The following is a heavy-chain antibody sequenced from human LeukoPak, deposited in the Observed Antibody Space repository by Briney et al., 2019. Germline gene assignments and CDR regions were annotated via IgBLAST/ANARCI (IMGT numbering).Heavy chain of an antibody. CDR2: IYYSGST. J-gene: IGHJ5*02. V-gene: IGHV4-59*01. Sequence: SETLSLTCTVSGGSISSYYWGWIRQPPGKGLEWIGYIYYSGSTNYNPSLKSRVTISVDTSKNQFSLKLSSVTAADTAVYYCARIYSGSYYVWFDPWGQGTLVTVSS. CDR3: ARIYSGSYYVWFDP. CDR1: GGSISSYY. D-gene: IGHD1-26*01.